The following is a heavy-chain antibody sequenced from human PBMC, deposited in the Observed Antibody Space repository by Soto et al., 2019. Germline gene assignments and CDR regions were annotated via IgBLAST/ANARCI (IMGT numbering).Heavy chain of an antibody. CDR2: IIPIFGTA. J-gene: IGHJ6*02. CDR1: GGTFSSYA. V-gene: IGHV1-69*06. CDR3: ARETEEVKTPGEGYYYYGMDV. D-gene: IGHD2-21*01. Sequence: SVKVSCKASGGTFSSYAISWVRQAPGQGLEWMGGIIPIFGTANYAQKFQGRVTITADKSTSTAYMELSSLRSEDTAVYYCARETEEVKTPGEGYYYYGMDVWGQGTTVTVSS.